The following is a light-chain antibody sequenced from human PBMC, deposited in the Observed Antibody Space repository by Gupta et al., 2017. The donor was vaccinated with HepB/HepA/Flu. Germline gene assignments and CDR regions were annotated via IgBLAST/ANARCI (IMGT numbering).Light chain of an antibody. CDR3: QKYNSAPFT. CDR2: AAS. V-gene: IGKV1-27*01. J-gene: IGKJ3*01. Sequence: DIQMTQSPSSLSASVGDRVTITCRASQGINNYLAWYQQKPGKVPKVLIYAASTLQSGVPSRFSGSGSETDFTLTIYNLQPEEVATYYCQKYNSAPFTFGPGTKVDIK. CDR1: QGINNY.